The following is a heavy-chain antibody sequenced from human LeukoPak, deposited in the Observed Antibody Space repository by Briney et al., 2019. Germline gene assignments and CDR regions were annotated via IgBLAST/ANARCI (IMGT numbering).Heavy chain of an antibody. Sequence: GGSLRLSCAASGFTFSSYSMNWVRQAPGKGLEWVSSISSSSSYIYYADSVKGRFTISRDNAKNSLYLQMNSLRAEDTAVYYCAREPGDYDYVWGSYRYYYYYYMDVWGKGTTVTVSS. V-gene: IGHV3-21*01. D-gene: IGHD3-16*02. CDR1: GFTFSSYS. CDR3: AREPGDYDYVWGSYRYYYYYYMDV. J-gene: IGHJ6*03. CDR2: ISSSSSYI.